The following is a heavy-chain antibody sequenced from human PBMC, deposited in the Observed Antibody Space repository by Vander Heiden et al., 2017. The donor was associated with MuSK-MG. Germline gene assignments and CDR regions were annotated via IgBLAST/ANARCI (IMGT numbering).Heavy chain of an antibody. CDR2: IYYSGST. CDR3: ASGRYSSGWYYFDY. CDR1: GGSISSYY. V-gene: IGHV4-59*01. J-gene: IGHJ4*02. Sequence: QVQLQESGPGLVKPSETLSLTCTVSGGSISSYYWSWIRQPPGKGLEWIGYIYYSGSTNYNPPLKSRVTISVDTSKNQFSLKLSSVTAADTAVYYCASGRYSSGWYYFDYWGQGTLVTVSS. D-gene: IGHD6-19*01.